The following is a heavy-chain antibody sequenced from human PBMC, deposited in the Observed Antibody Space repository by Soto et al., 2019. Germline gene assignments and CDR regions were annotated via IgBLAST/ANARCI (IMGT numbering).Heavy chain of an antibody. J-gene: IGHJ4*02. D-gene: IGHD6-19*01. CDR1: GFTFSNFA. CDR2: ISGTDDYT. Sequence: PGGSLRLSCAASGFTFSNFAMTWVRQAPGAGLEWVSSISGTDDYTYYADSVKGRFTISRDNAKNSLYLQMDSLRDEDTAVYFCARAIAVGSTSLDYWGLGTRVTVSS. CDR3: ARAIAVGSTSLDY. V-gene: IGHV3-23*01.